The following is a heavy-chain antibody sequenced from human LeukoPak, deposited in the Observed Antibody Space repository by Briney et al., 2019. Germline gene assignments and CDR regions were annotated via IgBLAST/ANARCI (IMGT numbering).Heavy chain of an antibody. D-gene: IGHD1-1*01. CDR3: ARGYGPLDL. CDR1: VYTFCSYS. CDR2: ISRSCSYI. V-gene: IGHV3-21*01. J-gene: IGHJ2*01. Sequence: PGGSLRLSCAASVYTFCSYSTNGVPHAPEGGLEWVSWISRSCSYIYYALSVKGRFPIARDNAKNALYLQMNSLRGEDTAVYYCARGYGPLDLGGGGTLVSVSS.